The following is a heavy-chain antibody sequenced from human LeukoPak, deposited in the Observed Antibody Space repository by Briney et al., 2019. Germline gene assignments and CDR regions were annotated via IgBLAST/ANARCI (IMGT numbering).Heavy chain of an antibody. Sequence: PSETLSLTCTVSGGSISSGDYYWSWIRQPPGKGLEWIGSIYYSGSTYYNPSLKSRVTISVDTSKNQFSLKLSSVTAADTAVYYCARDRSSSWYYGWGQGTLVTVSS. J-gene: IGHJ4*02. CDR2: IYYSGST. V-gene: IGHV4-39*07. CDR1: GGSISSGDYY. D-gene: IGHD6-13*01. CDR3: ARDRSSSWYYG.